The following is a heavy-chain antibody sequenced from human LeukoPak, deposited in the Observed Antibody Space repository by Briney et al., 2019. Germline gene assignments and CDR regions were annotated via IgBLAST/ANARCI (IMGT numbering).Heavy chain of an antibody. CDR3: AKDRSLQWLLASGVDY. Sequence: GGSLRLSCAASGFTFSSYAMSWVRQAPGKGLEWVSAISGSGGSTYYADSVKGRFTISRDNSKNTLYLQTNSLRAEDTAVYYCAKDRSLQWLLASGVDYWGQGTLVTVSS. CDR1: GFTFSSYA. D-gene: IGHD3-22*01. V-gene: IGHV3-23*01. CDR2: ISGSGGST. J-gene: IGHJ4*02.